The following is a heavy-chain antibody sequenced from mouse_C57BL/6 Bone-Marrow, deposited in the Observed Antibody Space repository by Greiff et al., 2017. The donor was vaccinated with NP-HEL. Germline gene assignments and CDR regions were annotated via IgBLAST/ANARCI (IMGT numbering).Heavy chain of an antibody. CDR2: IDPNSGGT. CDR1: GYTFTSYW. J-gene: IGHJ1*03. CDR3: ARDYYGSRGWYFDV. V-gene: IGHV1-72*01. Sequence: QVQLQQPGADLVKPGASVKLSCKASGYTFTSYWMHWVKQRPGRGLEWIGRIDPNSGGTKFNEKFKTKATLTVDKPSITAYMQLSSLTSEDSAVYYCARDYYGSRGWYFDVWGTGTTVTVSA. D-gene: IGHD1-1*01.